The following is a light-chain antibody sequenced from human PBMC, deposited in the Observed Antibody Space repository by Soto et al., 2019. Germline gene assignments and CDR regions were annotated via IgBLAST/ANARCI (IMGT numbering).Light chain of an antibody. J-gene: IGKJ3*01. CDR2: SSS. CDR3: QQYGSSPSFT. CDR1: QSVSSSY. Sequence: EIVLTQSPATLSLSPGERATLSCRASQSVSSSYLAWYQQKPGQAPRLLIYSSSGRATGIPDRFSGSGSGTDFTLTISRREPEDVAVYYCQQYGSSPSFTFGAGTKVDIK. V-gene: IGKV3-20*01.